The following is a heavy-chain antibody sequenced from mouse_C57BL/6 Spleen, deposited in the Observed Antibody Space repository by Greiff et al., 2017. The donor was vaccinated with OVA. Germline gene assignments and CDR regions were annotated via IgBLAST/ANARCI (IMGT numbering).Heavy chain of an antibody. J-gene: IGHJ1*03. CDR2: ISSGSSTI. CDR1: GFTFSDYG. D-gene: IGHD4-1*01. Sequence: DVMLVESGGGLVKPGGSLKLSCAASGFTFSDYGMHWVRQAPEKGLEWVAYISSGSSTIYYADTVKGRFTISRDNAKNTLFLQMTSLRSEDTAMYYCARPWDVGYFDVWGTGTTVTVSS. CDR3: ARPWDVGYFDV. V-gene: IGHV5-17*01.